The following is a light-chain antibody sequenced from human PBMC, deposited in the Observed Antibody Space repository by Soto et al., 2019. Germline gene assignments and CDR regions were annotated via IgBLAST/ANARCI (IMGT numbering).Light chain of an antibody. Sequence: TELTQSPATLSISPGERATLSCRASQNVGTNLAWYQQKPGQAPRLLIYGASTRAFGLPARFTGSGSGTEFTLTITSRQSKDIAVYHVQQYKNGPPGTFDQGTRGEAK. CDR1: QNVGTN. V-gene: IGKV3-15*01. J-gene: IGKJ1*01. CDR2: GAS. CDR3: QQYKNGPPGT.